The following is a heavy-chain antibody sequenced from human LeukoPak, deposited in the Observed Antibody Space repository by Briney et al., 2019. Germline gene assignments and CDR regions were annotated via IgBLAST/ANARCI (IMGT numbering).Heavy chain of an antibody. CDR2: IWYDGSNK. V-gene: IGHV3-33*06. CDR1: GFTFSSYG. J-gene: IGHJ4*02. D-gene: IGHD6-19*01. CDR3: AKAPYSSGFYYFDY. Sequence: PGGSLRLSCAASGFTFSSYGMHWVRQAPGKGLEWVAVIWYDGSNKYYADSVKGRFTISRDNSKNTLYLQMNSLRAEDTAVYYCAKAPYSSGFYYFDYWGQGTLVTVSS.